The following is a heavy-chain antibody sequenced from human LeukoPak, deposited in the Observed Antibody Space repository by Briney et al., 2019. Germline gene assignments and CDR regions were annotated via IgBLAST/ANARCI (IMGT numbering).Heavy chain of an antibody. CDR3: ARDRLPSYYYGSGSILSGAFDI. Sequence: GASVKVSCKASGYTFTSYGISWVRQAPGQGLEWMGWISAYNGNTNYAQKLQGRVTMTTDTSTSTACMELRSLRSDDTAVYYCARDRLPSYYYGSGSILSGAFDIWGQGTMVTVSS. J-gene: IGHJ3*02. CDR2: ISAYNGNT. V-gene: IGHV1-18*01. CDR1: GYTFTSYG. D-gene: IGHD3-10*01.